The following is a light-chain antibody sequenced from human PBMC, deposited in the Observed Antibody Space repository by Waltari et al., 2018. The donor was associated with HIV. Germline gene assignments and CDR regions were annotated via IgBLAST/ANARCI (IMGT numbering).Light chain of an antibody. Sequence: NVLTQSPGTLSLSPGDSVTLSCRTSQTLKVNFLGWYQSKSGQAPRLLFYASSTGASGIADRFSATGSDPGAGTDFTHMINRLEPEDFATYYCLLYGDSPRWTFGPGTKV. CDR3: LLYGDSPRWT. J-gene: IGKJ1*01. CDR2: ASS. V-gene: IGKV3-20*01. CDR1: QTLKVNF.